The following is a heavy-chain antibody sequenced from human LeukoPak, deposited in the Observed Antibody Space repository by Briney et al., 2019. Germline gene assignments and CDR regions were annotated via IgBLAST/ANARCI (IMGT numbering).Heavy chain of an antibody. D-gene: IGHD6-6*01. CDR3: TRHDAGIAARPFDN. Sequence: SETLSLTCTVSGGSISTYYWSWIRRPPGKGLEWIAYIHASGPTNYNPSLKSRITISVDTSKNQFSLKLSSVTAADTAVYYCTRHDAGIAARPFDNWGQGTLVTVSS. J-gene: IGHJ4*02. CDR2: IHASGPT. V-gene: IGHV4-4*09. CDR1: GGSISTYY.